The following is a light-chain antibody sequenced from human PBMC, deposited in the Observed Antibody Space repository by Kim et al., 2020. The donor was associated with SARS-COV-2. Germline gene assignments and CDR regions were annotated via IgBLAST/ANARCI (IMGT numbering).Light chain of an antibody. J-gene: IGKJ2*01. CDR2: DAS. CDR1: QSISTW. V-gene: IGKV1-5*01. CDR3: QQYDSFPFT. Sequence: SASVGDRVTITCRASQSISTWLAWYHQKPGSAPKLLIYDASDLQAGVPSRFSGSGSGTEFTLTLSSLQPDDFATYYCQQYDSFPFTIGQGTKLEI.